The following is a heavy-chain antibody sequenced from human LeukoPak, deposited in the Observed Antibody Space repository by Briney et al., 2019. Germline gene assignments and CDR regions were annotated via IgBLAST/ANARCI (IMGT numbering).Heavy chain of an antibody. J-gene: IGHJ6*04. CDR3: ARGMPLTIAGPPMDV. D-gene: IGHD1-20*01. Sequence: GGSLRLSCAASGFTLSSYWMHWVRQAPGKGLVWVSRIKPDGSYRDYADSVKGRFTISRDNAKDTLDLQLNSLRAEDAAIYYCARGMPLTIAGPPMDVWGKGTTVTISS. V-gene: IGHV3-74*01. CDR1: GFTLSSYW. CDR2: IKPDGSYR.